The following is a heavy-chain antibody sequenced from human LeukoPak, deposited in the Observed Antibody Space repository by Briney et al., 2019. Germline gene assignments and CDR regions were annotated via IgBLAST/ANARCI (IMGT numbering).Heavy chain of an antibody. CDR3: AKDQVRGVIGN. J-gene: IGHJ4*02. CDR1: GFTFSSYA. D-gene: IGHD3-10*01. CDR2: ISGSGGST. V-gene: IGHV3-23*01. Sequence: GGSLRLSCAASGFTFSSYAMSWVRQAPGEGLEWVSAISGSGGSTYYADSVKGRFTISRDNSKNTLYLQMNSLRAEDTAVYYCAKDQVRGVIGNWGQGTLVTVSS.